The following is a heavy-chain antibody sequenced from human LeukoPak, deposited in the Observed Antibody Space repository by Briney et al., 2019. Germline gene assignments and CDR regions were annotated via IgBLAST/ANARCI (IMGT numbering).Heavy chain of an antibody. D-gene: IGHD2-15*01. CDR1: GYTFTYYG. J-gene: IGHJ6*03. V-gene: IGHV7-4-1*02. CDR3: ARSRRVVVPSTLNSADYYYHYMDV. Sequence: GASVKVSCKASGYTFTYYGLNWVRQAPGQGLEGLGGINTNTGNPTYAQGFTGRFVFSFDTSVSTAYLEISTLKAEDAAIYYCARSRRVVVPSTLNSADYYYHYMDVWGKGTTVTVSS. CDR2: INTNTGNP.